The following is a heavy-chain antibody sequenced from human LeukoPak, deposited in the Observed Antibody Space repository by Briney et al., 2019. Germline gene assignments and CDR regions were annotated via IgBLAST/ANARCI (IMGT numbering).Heavy chain of an antibody. J-gene: IGHJ6*02. Sequence: SETLSLTCAVYGGSFSGYYWSWIRQPPGKGLEWTGEINHSGSTNYNPSLKSRVTISVDTSKNQFSLKLSSVTAADTAVYYCARRYCGSTSCSYYGMDVWGQGTTVTVSS. V-gene: IGHV4-34*01. CDR1: GGSFSGYY. D-gene: IGHD2-2*01. CDR3: ARRYCGSTSCSYYGMDV. CDR2: INHSGST.